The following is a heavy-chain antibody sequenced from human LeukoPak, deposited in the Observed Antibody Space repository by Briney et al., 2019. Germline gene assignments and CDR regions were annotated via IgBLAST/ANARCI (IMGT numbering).Heavy chain of an antibody. CDR1: GGSISRSRDY. Sequence: SETLSLTCTVSGGSISRSRDYWGWIRQPPGTGLEWIGSIYYSGSTYYNPSLKSRVTISGDTSKNQFSLKLSSVTAADTAVYYCASGGYDILTGYQNDYWGQGTLVTVSS. D-gene: IGHD3-9*01. J-gene: IGHJ4*02. CDR3: ASGGYDILTGYQNDY. CDR2: IYYSGST. V-gene: IGHV4-39*07.